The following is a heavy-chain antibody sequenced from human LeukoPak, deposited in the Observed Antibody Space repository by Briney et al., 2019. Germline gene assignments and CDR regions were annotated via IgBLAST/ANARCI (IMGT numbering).Heavy chain of an antibody. V-gene: IGHV5-51*01. CDR3: ARQASSGWLLADY. CDR2: IYPGDSDT. J-gene: IGHJ4*02. D-gene: IGHD6-19*01. CDR1: GYSFTSYW. Sequence: GESLKISCKGSGYSFTSYWIGWVRQLPGKGLGWMGIIYPGDSDTRYSPSFQGQVTISADKSISTAYLQWSSLKASNTAMYYCARQASSGWLLADYWGQGTLVTVSS.